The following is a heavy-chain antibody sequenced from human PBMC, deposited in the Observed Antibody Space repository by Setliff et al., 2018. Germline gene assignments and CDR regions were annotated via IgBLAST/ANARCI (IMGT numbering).Heavy chain of an antibody. V-gene: IGHV4-34*01. J-gene: IGHJ5*02. CDR2: ISHGGGT. CDR3: ATGDVYDSSAFFSDWFDP. D-gene: IGHD3-22*01. Sequence: GKGLEWIGEISHGGGTNYNPSLKSRVTISIDTSKNLFSLKLTSVTAADTAVYYCATGDVYDSSAFFSDWFDPWGQGTLVTVSS.